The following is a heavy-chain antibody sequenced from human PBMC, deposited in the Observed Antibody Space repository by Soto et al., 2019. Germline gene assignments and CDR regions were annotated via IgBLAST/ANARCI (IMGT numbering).Heavy chain of an antibody. CDR2: ISAYNGNT. CDR3: ARDPGVYSSSWYWFDP. CDR1: GYTFTSYG. J-gene: IGHJ5*02. D-gene: IGHD6-13*01. V-gene: IGHV1-18*01. Sequence: ASVKVSCKASGYTFTSYGISWVRQAPGEGLEWMGWISAYNGNTNYAQKLQGRVTMTTDTSTSTAYMELRSLRSDDTAVYYCARDPGVYSSSWYWFDPWGQGTLVTVSS.